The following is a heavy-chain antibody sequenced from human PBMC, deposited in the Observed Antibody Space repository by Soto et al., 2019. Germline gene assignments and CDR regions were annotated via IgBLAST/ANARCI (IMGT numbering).Heavy chain of an antibody. CDR2: ISAYNGNT. V-gene: IGHV1-18*04. D-gene: IGHD2-21*02. Sequence: QVQLVQSGAEVKKPGASVKVSCKASGYTFTSYGISWVRQAPGQGLEWMGWISAYNGNTNYAQKLQGRVTMTTDTSTSKAYMELRSLRSDDTAVYYCARDPLAYCGGDCYSSWYFDLWGRGTLVTVSS. J-gene: IGHJ2*01. CDR3: ARDPLAYCGGDCYSSWYFDL. CDR1: GYTFTSYG.